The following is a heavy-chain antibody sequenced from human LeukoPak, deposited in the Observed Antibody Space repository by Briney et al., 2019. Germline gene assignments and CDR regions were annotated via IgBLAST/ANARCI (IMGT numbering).Heavy chain of an antibody. D-gene: IGHD5-24*01. CDR1: GFTFGSYG. V-gene: IGHV3-23*01. Sequence: GGSLRLSCAVSGFTFGSYGMSWVRQAPGKGLQWVSAISGSGGSTHYADSVKGRFTISRDNSKNTLYLQMTSLRAEDTAVYYCAKVSVADGYNYGSFDYWGQGTLVTVSS. CDR3: AKVSVADGYNYGSFDY. J-gene: IGHJ4*02. CDR2: ISGSGGST.